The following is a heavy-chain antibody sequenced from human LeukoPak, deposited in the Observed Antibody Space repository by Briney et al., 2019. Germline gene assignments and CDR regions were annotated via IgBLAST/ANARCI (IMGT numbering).Heavy chain of an antibody. Sequence: GGTLRLSCAAFGFTFSSYAMSWVRQAPGTGLEWVSAISGSGDSTNYADSVKGRFTISRDNSKNTLYLQMNSLRAEDTAVYYCAKAGAVVVVVAKFFDYWGQGTLVTVSS. D-gene: IGHD2-15*01. V-gene: IGHV3-23*01. CDR1: GFTFSSYA. CDR2: ISGSGDST. J-gene: IGHJ4*02. CDR3: AKAGAVVVVVAKFFDY.